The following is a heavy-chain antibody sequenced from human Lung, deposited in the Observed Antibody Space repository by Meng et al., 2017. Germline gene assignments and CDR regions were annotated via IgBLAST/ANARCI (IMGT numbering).Heavy chain of an antibody. CDR1: GYTFTGYY. CDR2: INPNSGGT. V-gene: IGHV1-2*02. J-gene: IGHJ3*02. CDR3: ASSILLWFGESLLDI. D-gene: IGHD3-10*01. Sequence: QVERVQSGAEVKKPGASVKVSCKASGYTFTGYYLHWVRQAPGQGLEWMGWINPNSGGTNYAQKFQGRVTMTRDTSISTAYMELSRLRSDDTAVYYCASSILLWFGESLLDIWGQGTMVTVSS.